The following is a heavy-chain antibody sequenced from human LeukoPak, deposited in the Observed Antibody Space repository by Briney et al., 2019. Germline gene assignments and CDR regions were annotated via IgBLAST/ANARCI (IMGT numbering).Heavy chain of an antibody. V-gene: IGHV4-34*01. CDR1: GGSFSGYY. Sequence: SETLSLTCAVYGGSFSGYYWSWIRQPPGKGREWIGEISHSGSTNYNPSLKSRVTISVDTSKNQFSLKLSSVTAADTAVYYCASHRSVRYRSVVLDYWGQATLVTVSS. CDR2: ISHSGST. D-gene: IGHD6-19*01. J-gene: IGHJ4*02. CDR3: ASHRSVRYRSVVLDY.